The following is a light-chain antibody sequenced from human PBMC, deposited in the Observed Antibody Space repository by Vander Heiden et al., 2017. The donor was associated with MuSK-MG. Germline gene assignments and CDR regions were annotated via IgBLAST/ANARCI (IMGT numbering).Light chain of an antibody. V-gene: IGKV4-1*01. CDR2: WAS. Sequence: DIVMTQSPDSLAVSLGERATINCKSSQSVLYSSNNKNYLAWYQQKPGQPPKLLIYWASTRESGVPDRFSGSGSGTDFTLTIISLQAEDVAVYYCQQEDSTPLTFGGGTKVEIK. J-gene: IGKJ4*01. CDR1: QSVLYSSNNKNY. CDR3: QQEDSTPLT.